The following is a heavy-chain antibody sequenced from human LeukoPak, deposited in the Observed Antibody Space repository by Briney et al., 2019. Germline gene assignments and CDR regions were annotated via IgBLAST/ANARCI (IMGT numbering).Heavy chain of an antibody. J-gene: IGHJ4*02. V-gene: IGHV3-33*08. CDR1: GFTFSSYG. CDR3: ARDESGYYYFDY. D-gene: IGHD3-3*01. Sequence: HPGGSLRLSCAASGFTFSSYGMHWVRQAPGKGLEWVAVIWYDGSNKYYADSVKGRFTISRDNSKNTLYLQMNSLRAEDTAVYYCARDESGYYYFDYWGQGTLVTVSS. CDR2: IWYDGSNK.